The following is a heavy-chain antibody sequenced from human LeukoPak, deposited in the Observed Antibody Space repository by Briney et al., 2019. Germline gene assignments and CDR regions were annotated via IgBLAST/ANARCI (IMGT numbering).Heavy chain of an antibody. CDR1: GGPISSSRYF. CDR2: IYRGGTT. CDR3: ARDYYYDDSGQPVRLDY. J-gene: IGHJ4*02. D-gene: IGHD3-22*01. Sequence: ETLSLTCTVSGGPISSSRYFWGWIRQAPGKGPEWLSVIYRGGTTYYAGSVKGRFTVSRDDSKNTLYLQMNSLRAEDTAVYYCARDYYYDDSGQPVRLDYWGQGTLVTVSS. V-gene: IGHV3-66*01.